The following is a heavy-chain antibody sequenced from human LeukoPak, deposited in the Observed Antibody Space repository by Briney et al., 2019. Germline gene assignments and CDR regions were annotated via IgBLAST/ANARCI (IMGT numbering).Heavy chain of an antibody. D-gene: IGHD3-22*01. CDR1: GFTFSSYG. CDR2: IRYDGSNK. J-gene: IGHJ3*01. V-gene: IGHV3-30*02. CDR3: AKEFDYYDSSGPRD. Sequence: GGSQRLSCAASGFTFSSYGMLCVRQAPGKGVEGVAFIRYDGSNKYYADSEKRRFPISREHSKNTVSLHINTLSPDDAGFLYCAKEFDYYDSSGPRDWRQGTMVTVSS.